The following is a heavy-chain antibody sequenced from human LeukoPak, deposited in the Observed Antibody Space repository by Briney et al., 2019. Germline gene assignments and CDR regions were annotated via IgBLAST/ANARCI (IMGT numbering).Heavy chain of an antibody. CDR1: GFTFNQYW. V-gene: IGHV3-74*01. CDR2: LRTDGGRT. Sequence: GGSLRLSCVASGFTFNQYWMHWVRQAPGAGLEWVSRLRTDGGRTNYADSVKGRFTISRDNARNSLYLQMNTLRAEDTAVYYCARATYDSSAVDAFDIWGQGTMVTVSP. J-gene: IGHJ3*02. CDR3: ARATYDSSAVDAFDI. D-gene: IGHD3-22*01.